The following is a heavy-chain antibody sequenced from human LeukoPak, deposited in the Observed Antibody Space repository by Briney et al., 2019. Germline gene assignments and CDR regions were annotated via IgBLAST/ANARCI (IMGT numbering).Heavy chain of an antibody. CDR1: GYTFTSYG. CDR2: ISAYNGNT. V-gene: IGHV1-18*01. Sequence: ASVKVSYKASGYTFTSYGISWVRQAPGQGLEWMGWISAYNGNTNYAQKLQGRVTMTTDTSTSTAYMELRSLRSDDTAVYYCARGYGSGSYYPLFDYWGQGTLVTVSS. D-gene: IGHD3-10*01. CDR3: ARGYGSGSYYPLFDY. J-gene: IGHJ4*02.